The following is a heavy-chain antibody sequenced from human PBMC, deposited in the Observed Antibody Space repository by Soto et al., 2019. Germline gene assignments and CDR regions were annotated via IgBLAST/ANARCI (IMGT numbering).Heavy chain of an antibody. V-gene: IGHV3-23*01. CDR1: GFTFITYA. CDR3: AREYSGYVGFDY. Sequence: EVQLLESGGGLVQPGGSLRLSCAASGFTFITYAMSWVRQAPGKGLEWVSGISGSGGSTYYADSVKGRFTISRDSSKNTLYLQMNSLRAEDTAVYYCAREYSGYVGFDYWGQGTLVTVSS. CDR2: ISGSGGST. J-gene: IGHJ4*02. D-gene: IGHD5-12*01.